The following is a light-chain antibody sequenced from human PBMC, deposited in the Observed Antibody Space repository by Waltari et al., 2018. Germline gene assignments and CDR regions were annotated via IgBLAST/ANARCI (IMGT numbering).Light chain of an antibody. CDR3: CTFTSSGTWV. V-gene: IGLV2-23*01. J-gene: IGLJ2*01. Sequence: QSALTQPASVSGSPGPSIPISCTRDAGHYPLVSWYQQRPGTAPKLKIYGATKRPSGVSDRFSGSKSVNTASLTISGLQAEDEADYYCCTFTSSGTWVFGGGTKLTVL. CDR2: GAT. CDR1: RDAGHYPL.